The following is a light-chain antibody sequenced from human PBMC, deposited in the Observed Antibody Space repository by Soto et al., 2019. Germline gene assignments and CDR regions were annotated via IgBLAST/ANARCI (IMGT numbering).Light chain of an antibody. CDR1: QAISSY. J-gene: IGKJ4*01. Sequence: DIQLTQSPSSLSASVGDRVTITCRASQAISSYLAWYQQKPGKVPELLIYATSTLQSGAPSRFSGSGSGTFFPPTNSPPQPEVVATFYYQKNTHPPTFGGGTKGEIK. CDR3: QKNTHPPT. V-gene: IGKV1-27*01. CDR2: ATS.